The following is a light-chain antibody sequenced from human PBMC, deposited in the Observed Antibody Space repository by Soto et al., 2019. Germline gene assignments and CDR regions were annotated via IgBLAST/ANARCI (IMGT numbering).Light chain of an antibody. CDR2: EVS. CDR1: SSDVGGYNY. Sequence: QSALTQPASVSGSPGQSITISCTGTSSDVGGYNYVAWYQQHPGKAPKLTIYEVSNRPSGVSNRFSGSKSGNTASLTISGLQAEDEADYYCSSYTSSSTWVFGGRTKLTVL. J-gene: IGLJ3*02. V-gene: IGLV2-14*01. CDR3: SSYTSSSTWV.